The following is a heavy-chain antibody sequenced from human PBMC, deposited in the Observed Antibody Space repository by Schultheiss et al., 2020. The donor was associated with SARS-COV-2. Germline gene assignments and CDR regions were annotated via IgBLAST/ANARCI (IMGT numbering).Heavy chain of an antibody. J-gene: IGHJ4*02. D-gene: IGHD1-26*01. V-gene: IGHV1-69*13. Sequence: SVKVSCKASGGTFSSYAISWVRQAPGQGLEWMGGIIPIFGTANYAQKFQGRVTITADESTSTAYMELSSLRSEDTAVYYCAKIVGDDYGVPNFDYWGQGTLVTVSS. CDR1: GGTFSSYA. CDR2: IIPIFGTA. CDR3: AKIVGDDYGVPNFDY.